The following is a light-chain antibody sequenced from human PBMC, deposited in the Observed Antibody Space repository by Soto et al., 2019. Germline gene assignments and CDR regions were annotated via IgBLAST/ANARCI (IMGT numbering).Light chain of an antibody. Sequence: DVQMTQSPSSLSASVGERVTVTCRASQNIGNSLNWYQQKPGKAPKLLIYAASTLQTGVPSRFSGSKSGTDFSLTISSLQPEDFATYYCQQSDSAPTFGQGTRLEIK. CDR3: QQSDSAPT. CDR1: QNIGNS. J-gene: IGKJ5*01. CDR2: AAS. V-gene: IGKV1-39*01.